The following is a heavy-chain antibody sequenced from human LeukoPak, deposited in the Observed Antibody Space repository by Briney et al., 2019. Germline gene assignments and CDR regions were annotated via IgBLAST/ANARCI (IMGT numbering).Heavy chain of an antibody. Sequence: KPSETLSLTCAVYGGSFSGYYWSWIRQPPGKGLEWIGEINHSGSTNYNPSLKSRVTISVDTSKNQFSLKPSSVTAADTAVYYCARVKWGYDFWSGYSVPIYFDYWGQGTLVTVSS. CDR1: GGSFSGYY. CDR2: INHSGST. D-gene: IGHD3-3*01. CDR3: ARVKWGYDFWSGYSVPIYFDY. V-gene: IGHV4-34*01. J-gene: IGHJ4*02.